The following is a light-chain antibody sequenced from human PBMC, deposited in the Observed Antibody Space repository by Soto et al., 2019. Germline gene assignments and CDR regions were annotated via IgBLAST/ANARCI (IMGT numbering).Light chain of an antibody. Sequence: INMTQTQSSVSASVGDRVTITCRASQDISSWLAWFQQRPGRAPNLLIYAASTLQSGVPSRFSGSGSGTVFTLTISSLQPEDFGTYYCQQASNFPLTFGGGTKVDVK. CDR1: QDISSW. V-gene: IGKV1-12*01. J-gene: IGKJ4*01. CDR2: AAS. CDR3: QQASNFPLT.